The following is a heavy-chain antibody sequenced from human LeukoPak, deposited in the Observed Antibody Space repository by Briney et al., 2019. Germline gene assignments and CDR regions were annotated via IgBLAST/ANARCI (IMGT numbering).Heavy chain of an antibody. CDR1: GYTFINYG. V-gene: IGHV1-18*01. Sequence: ASVKVSCKASGYTFINYGLSWVRQAPGQGLEWMGWISAYNGNTNYAQNLQGRVTMTTDTSTSTAYMELSSLRSEDTAVYYCARGLYYGSGSYYDYWGQGTLVTVSS. CDR2: ISAYNGNT. D-gene: IGHD3-10*01. CDR3: ARGLYYGSGSYYDY. J-gene: IGHJ4*02.